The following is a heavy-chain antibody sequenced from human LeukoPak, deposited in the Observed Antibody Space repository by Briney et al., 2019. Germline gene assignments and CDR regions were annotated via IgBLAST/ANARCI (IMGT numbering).Heavy chain of an antibody. V-gene: IGHV3-43D*03. CDR2: ISWDGGST. Sequence: GGSLRLSCAASGFTFDDYAMHWVRQAPGKGLEWVSLISWDGGSTYYADSVKGRFTISRDNSKNSLYLQMSSLRAEDTALYYCAKDVAEGYSSGSTPDYWGQGTLVTVSS. J-gene: IGHJ4*02. D-gene: IGHD6-19*01. CDR1: GFTFDDYA. CDR3: AKDVAEGYSSGSTPDY.